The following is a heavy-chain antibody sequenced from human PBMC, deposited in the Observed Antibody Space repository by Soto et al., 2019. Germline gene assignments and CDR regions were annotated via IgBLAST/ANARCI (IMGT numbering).Heavy chain of an antibody. CDR1: GFTFSNYA. J-gene: IGHJ4*02. CDR2: ISYDGSNK. CDR3: ARGTSSGWYYFDY. D-gene: IGHD6-19*01. V-gene: IGHV3-30-3*01. Sequence: QVQLVESGGGVVQPGRSLRLSCAASGFTFSNYAIHWVRQAPGKGLEWVAVISYDGSNKYYADSVKGRFTISRDNSKSTLYLQVNSLIADDTAVYYCARGTSSGWYYFDYWGQGTLVTVSS.